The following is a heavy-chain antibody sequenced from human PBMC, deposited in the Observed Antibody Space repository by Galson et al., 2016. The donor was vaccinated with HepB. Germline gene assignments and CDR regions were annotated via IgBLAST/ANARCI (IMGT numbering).Heavy chain of an antibody. V-gene: IGHV4-34*01. CDR3: VSRASSATWRIDF. Sequence: ETLSLTCAVSGGSFSAYYWSWIRRPPGKGLEWIGEIDHNGSTNYSPALKSRVTISADTSKHQFSLKVSPVTAADTAVYYCVSRASSATWRIDFWGQGTLVTVSS. D-gene: IGHD3-10*01. CDR1: GGSFSAYY. J-gene: IGHJ4*02. CDR2: IDHNGST.